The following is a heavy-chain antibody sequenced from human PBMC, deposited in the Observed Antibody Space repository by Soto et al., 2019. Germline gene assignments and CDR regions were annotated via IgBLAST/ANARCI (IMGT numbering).Heavy chain of an antibody. Sequence: GGSLRLSCAASGFTVSSNYMSWVRQAPGKGLEWVSIIYSGGSTYYADSVKCRFTISRDNSKNTLYLQMNSLRAEDTAVYYCARGAAKYYFDYWGQGTLVTVSS. CDR3: ARGAAKYYFDY. V-gene: IGHV3-66*01. CDR1: GFTVSSNY. D-gene: IGHD2-15*01. J-gene: IGHJ4*02. CDR2: IYSGGST.